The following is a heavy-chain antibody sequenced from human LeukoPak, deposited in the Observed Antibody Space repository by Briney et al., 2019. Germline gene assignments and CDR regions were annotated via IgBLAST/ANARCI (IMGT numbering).Heavy chain of an antibody. CDR1: GDSVSSYSVA. CDR3: ARLGIATAPGDY. CDR2: TYYRSKWYN. J-gene: IGHJ4*02. D-gene: IGHD6-13*01. V-gene: IGHV6-1*01. Sequence: PSQTLALTCAISGDSVSSYSVAWNWVRQSPSRGLEWLGRTYYRSKWYNDYAVSVKGRITINPDTSKNQFSLQLNSVTPEDSAVYYCARLGIATAPGDYWGQGTLVTVSS.